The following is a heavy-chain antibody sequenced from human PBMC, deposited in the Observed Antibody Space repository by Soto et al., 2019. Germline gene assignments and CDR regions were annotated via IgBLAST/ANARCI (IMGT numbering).Heavy chain of an antibody. D-gene: IGHD3-10*01. J-gene: IGHJ4*02. CDR3: ARDLTRRVEYVLLGY. V-gene: IGHV1-18*01. Sequence: QVQLVQSGAEVKKPGASVKVSCKASGYTFTSYGISWVRQAPGQGLEWMGWISAYNGNTNYAQKLQGRVTMTTDTSXXTAYMELRSLRSDDTAVYYCARDLTRRVEYVLLGYWGQGTLVTVSS. CDR2: ISAYNGNT. CDR1: GYTFTSYG.